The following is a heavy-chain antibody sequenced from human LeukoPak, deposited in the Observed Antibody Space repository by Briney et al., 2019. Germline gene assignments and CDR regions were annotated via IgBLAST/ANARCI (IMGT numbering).Heavy chain of an antibody. CDR1: GYSFTSHD. CDR2: MNPNSGHT. J-gene: IGHJ5*02. Sequence: ASVRVSCKASGYSFTSHDFNWVRQATGQGFEWMGWMNPNSGHTGYAQKFQGRVTITRDTSASTAYMELSSLRSEDTAVYYCAREDPDISPFDPWGQGTLVTVSS. D-gene: IGHD3-9*01. CDR3: AREDPDISPFDP. V-gene: IGHV1-8*01.